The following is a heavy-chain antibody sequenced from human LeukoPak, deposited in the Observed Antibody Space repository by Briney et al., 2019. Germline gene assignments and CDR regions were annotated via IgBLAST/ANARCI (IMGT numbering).Heavy chain of an antibody. D-gene: IGHD3-22*01. V-gene: IGHV4-61*02. Sequence: SETLSLTCTVSGGSISSGSYYRSWIRQPAGKGLEWIGRIYTSGSTNYNPSLKSRVTISVDTSKNQVSLKLSSVTAAGTAVYYCARGDFYYYDSSGYYPIFDYWGQGTLVTVSS. CDR3: ARGDFYYYDSSGYYPIFDY. J-gene: IGHJ4*02. CDR2: IYTSGST. CDR1: GGSISSGSYY.